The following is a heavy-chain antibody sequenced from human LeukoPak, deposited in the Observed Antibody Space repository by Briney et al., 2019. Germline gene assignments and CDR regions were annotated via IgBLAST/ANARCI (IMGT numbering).Heavy chain of an antibody. Sequence: GGSLRLSCTASDFTLAAYAMHWVRQAPGKGLEWVTSISYNGKNAFYADSVKGRFTISRDNSQNTLHLQMNSLRAEHTAVYYCASPMVRGVIITDYWGQGTLVTVSS. CDR1: DFTLAAYA. D-gene: IGHD3-10*01. CDR3: ASPMVRGVIITDY. CDR2: ISYNGKNA. V-gene: IGHV3-30*04. J-gene: IGHJ4*02.